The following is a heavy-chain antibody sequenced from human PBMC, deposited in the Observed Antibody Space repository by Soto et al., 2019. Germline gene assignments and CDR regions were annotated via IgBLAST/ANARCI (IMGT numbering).Heavy chain of an antibody. J-gene: IGHJ3*02. V-gene: IGHV3-21*01. CDR3: ARSTPGNPFDI. D-gene: IGHD3-10*01. CDR1: GFTFSTYT. Sequence: EVQLVESGGGLVEPGGSLRLSCAASGFTFSTYTMNWVRQAPGKGLEWVSSISAGSRSIYYTDSLKGRSTVSRDNSKNSLYLQINSLKADYSAVHCRARSTPGNPFDIWGQGTMVTVSS. CDR2: ISAGSRSI.